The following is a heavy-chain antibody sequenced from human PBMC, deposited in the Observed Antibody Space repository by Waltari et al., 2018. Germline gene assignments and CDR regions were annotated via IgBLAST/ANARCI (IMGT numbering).Heavy chain of an antibody. D-gene: IGHD3-16*01. Sequence: QVQLQESGPGLVKPSETLSLTCAVSGYSISSGYYWGWIRLPPGKGLEWIGSIYHSGSTYYNPSLKSRVTISVDTSKNQFSLKLSSVTAADTAVYYCAGRGRAARPYGMDVWGQGTTVTVSS. CDR2: IYHSGST. CDR3: AGRGRAARPYGMDV. J-gene: IGHJ6*02. V-gene: IGHV4-38-2*01. CDR1: GYSISSGYY.